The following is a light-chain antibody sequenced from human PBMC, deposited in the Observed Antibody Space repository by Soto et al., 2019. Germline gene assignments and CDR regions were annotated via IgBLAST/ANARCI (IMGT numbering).Light chain of an antibody. CDR2: GAS. V-gene: IGKV3-15*01. J-gene: IGKJ3*01. CDR3: HQYNSWPRGT. CDR1: QSVNLN. Sequence: EIMMTQSPGTLSVSPGEGATLSCTASQSVNLNLAWYQQTPGQPPRLLLYGASTRATGIPVRFRGSGAGTEFTHTSSSLQSEDSAVYYGHQYNSWPRGTFGPGTKVEIK.